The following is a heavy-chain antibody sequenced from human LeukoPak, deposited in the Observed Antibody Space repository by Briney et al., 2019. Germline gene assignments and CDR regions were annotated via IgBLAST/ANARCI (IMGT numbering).Heavy chain of an antibody. CDR3: ARGISGSSRGLFDY. J-gene: IGHJ4*02. CDR2: ISSSGSSI. V-gene: IGHV3-11*01. Sequence: GGSLRLSCAASGFTFSDYYRSWIRRAPGKGLEWVSYISSSGSSIYYADSVKGRFTISRDNTKNSLFLQMNSLRAEDAAVYYCARGISGSSRGLFDYWGQGTLVTVSS. D-gene: IGHD3-10*01. CDR1: GFTFSDYY.